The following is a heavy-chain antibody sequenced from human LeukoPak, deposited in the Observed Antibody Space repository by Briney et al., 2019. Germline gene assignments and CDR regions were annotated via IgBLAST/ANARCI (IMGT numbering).Heavy chain of an antibody. J-gene: IGHJ4*02. CDR2: ISRIGGST. Sequence: GGSLRLSCAASGFIFSNYALAWVRQAPGKGLEWVSGISRIGGSTHYADSVKGRFTISRDNSKNILYLQMNSLRAEDTALYYCAKDFVGTGNFRGGDYWGQGTLVTVSS. CDR3: AKDFVGTGNFRGGDY. CDR1: GFIFSNYA. V-gene: IGHV3-23*01. D-gene: IGHD1-1*01.